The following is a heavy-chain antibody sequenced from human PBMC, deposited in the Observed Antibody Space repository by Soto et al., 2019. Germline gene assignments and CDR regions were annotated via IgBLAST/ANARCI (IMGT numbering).Heavy chain of an antibody. D-gene: IGHD3-3*01. CDR1: GFSLNNTRMG. V-gene: IGHV2-26*01. CDR3: ARTRSTYSLWSGGYNY. Sequence: QVTLKESGPVLVKPTETLTLTCTVSGFSLNNTRMGVSWIRQPPGKALEWLAHIFSNDQKSYSTSLKSRLTISKDTSKSQVVLIMTNMDSVDTATYFCARTRSTYSLWSGGYNYWGRGTLVTVSS. J-gene: IGHJ4*02. CDR2: IFSNDQK.